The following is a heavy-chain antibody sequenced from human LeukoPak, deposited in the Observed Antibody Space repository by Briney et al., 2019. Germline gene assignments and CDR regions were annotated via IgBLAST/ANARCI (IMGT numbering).Heavy chain of an antibody. J-gene: IGHJ3*02. V-gene: IGHV1-2*02. CDR3: AREPLDIVVVVEPGRVDAFDI. CDR2: ISPNNGGT. Sequence: GASVKVSCKASGYTFTGYYMHWVRQAPGQGLEWMGWISPNNGGTNYAQKFQGRVTMTRDTSISTAYMELSRLRSDDTAVYYCAREPLDIVVVVEPGRVDAFDIWGQGTMVTVSS. CDR1: GYTFTGYY. D-gene: IGHD2-15*01.